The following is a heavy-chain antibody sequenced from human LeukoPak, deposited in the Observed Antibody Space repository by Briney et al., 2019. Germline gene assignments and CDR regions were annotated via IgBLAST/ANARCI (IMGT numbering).Heavy chain of an antibody. Sequence: GGSLRLSCAASGFTVSSNYMSWVRQAPGKGLEWVSVIYSGGSTYYADSVKGRFTISRDNSKNTLYLQMNSLRAEDTAVYYGATGLINWGFLRVDAFYIWGQGTMVTVSS. CDR2: IYSGGST. V-gene: IGHV3-53*01. CDR1: GFTVSSNY. D-gene: IGHD7-27*01. CDR3: ATGLINWGFLRVDAFYI. J-gene: IGHJ3*02.